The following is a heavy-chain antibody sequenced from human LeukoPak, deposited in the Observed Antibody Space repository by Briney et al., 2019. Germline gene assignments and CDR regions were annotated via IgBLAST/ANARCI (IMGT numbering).Heavy chain of an antibody. CDR2: IYYSGST. CDR3: ARTVGLGYCSSTSCGHHDY. CDR1: GGSISSYY. Sequence: PSETLSLTCTVSGGSISSYYWSWIRQPPGKGLEWIGYIYYSGSTNYNPSLKSRVTISVDTSKNQFSLKLSSVTAADTAVYYCARTVGLGYCSSTSCGHHDYWGQGTLVTVSS. J-gene: IGHJ4*02. V-gene: IGHV4-59*12. D-gene: IGHD2-2*01.